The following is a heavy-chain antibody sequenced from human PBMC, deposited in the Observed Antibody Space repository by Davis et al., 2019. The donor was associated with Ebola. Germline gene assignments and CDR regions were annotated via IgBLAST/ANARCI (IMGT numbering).Heavy chain of an antibody. CDR1: GFTSSSYA. CDR2: ISYDGSNK. CDR3: AREYYYYYGMDV. V-gene: IGHV3-30-3*01. J-gene: IGHJ6*04. Sequence: GGSLRLSCAASGFTSSSYAMHWVRQAPGKGLEWVAVISYDGSNKYYADSVKCRFTISRDNSKNTLYLQMNSLRAEDTAVYYCAREYYYYYGMDVWGKGTTVTVSS.